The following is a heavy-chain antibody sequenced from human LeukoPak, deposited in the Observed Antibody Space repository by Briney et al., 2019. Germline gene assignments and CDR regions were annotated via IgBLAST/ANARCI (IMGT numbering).Heavy chain of an antibody. D-gene: IGHD3-22*01. CDR3: ATTYYYDSSGYPN. V-gene: IGHV4-39*01. J-gene: IGHJ1*01. CDR1: GGSISSSSYY. Sequence: SETLSLTCTVSGGSISSSSYYWGWIRQPPGKGLEWIGSIYYSGSTYYRPSLKSRPSISVDTSKNQFSLKLSSVTAADTAVYYCATTYYYDSSGYPNWGQGTLVSASS. CDR2: IYYSGST.